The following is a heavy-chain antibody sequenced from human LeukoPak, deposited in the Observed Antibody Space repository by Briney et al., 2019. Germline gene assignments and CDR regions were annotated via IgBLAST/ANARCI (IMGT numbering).Heavy chain of an antibody. CDR2: IIPIFGTA. J-gene: IGHJ5*02. V-gene: IGHV1-69*05. Sequence: ASVKVSCKASGGTFSSYAISWVRQVPGQGLEWMGGIIPIFGTANYAQKFQGRVTITTDESTSTAYMELSSLRSEDTAVYYCARRRITMIVVDGFDPWGQGTLVTVSS. CDR3: ARRRITMIVVDGFDP. D-gene: IGHD3-22*01. CDR1: GGTFSSYA.